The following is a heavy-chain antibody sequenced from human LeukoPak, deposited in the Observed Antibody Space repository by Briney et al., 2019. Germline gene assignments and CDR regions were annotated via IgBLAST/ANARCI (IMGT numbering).Heavy chain of an antibody. V-gene: IGHV4-59*01. Sequence: SETLSLTCTVSGGSISSYYWSWVRQPPGEGLGWVGYIYYSGSTNYNPSLKSRVTISVDTSKNQFSLKLSSVTAADTAVYYCASTGLTGTNYYYYYYMDVWGKGTTVTVSS. CDR2: IYYSGST. CDR1: GGSISSYY. D-gene: IGHD1/OR15-1a*01. J-gene: IGHJ6*03. CDR3: ASTGLTGTNYYYYYYMDV.